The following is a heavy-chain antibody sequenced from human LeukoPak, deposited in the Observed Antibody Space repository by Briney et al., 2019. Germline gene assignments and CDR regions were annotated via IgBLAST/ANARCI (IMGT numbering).Heavy chain of an antibody. CDR3: ARETPDSGSWTAFDF. Sequence: GGTLRLSCAASGFTFTNYAMNWVRQAPGKGLEWVAYITLSRTTIYYADSVKGRFTISRDNAKNSLSLQMNSLRDEDTAVYYCARETPDSGSWTAFDFWGQGTLVTVSS. D-gene: IGHD6-13*01. CDR2: ITLSRTTI. CDR1: GFTFTNYA. J-gene: IGHJ4*02. V-gene: IGHV3-48*02.